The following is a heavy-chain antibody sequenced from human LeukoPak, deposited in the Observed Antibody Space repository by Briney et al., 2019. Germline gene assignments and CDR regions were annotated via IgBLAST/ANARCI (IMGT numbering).Heavy chain of an antibody. Sequence: ASVKVSCKASGYTFTSYGMIWVRQAPGQGLEWMGWISAYNGNTNYAQKFQGRVTITTDESTSTAYMELSSLRSEDTAVYYCARSVGYYYYYMDVWGKGTTVTVSS. CDR2: ISAYNGNT. J-gene: IGHJ6*03. V-gene: IGHV1-18*01. CDR1: GYTFTSYG. CDR3: ARSVGYYYYYMDV.